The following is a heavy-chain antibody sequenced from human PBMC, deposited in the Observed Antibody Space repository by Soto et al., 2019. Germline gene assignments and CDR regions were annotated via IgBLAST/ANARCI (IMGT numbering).Heavy chain of an antibody. J-gene: IGHJ4*02. D-gene: IGHD1-1*01. Sequence: GGSLRLSRAASGFTFSSYGMHWVRQAPGKGLEWVAVIWYDGSNKYYADSVKGRFTIPRDNSKNTLYLQMNSLRAEDTAVYYCARASERGYIDYWGQGTLVTVSS. CDR1: GFTFSSYG. CDR3: ARASERGYIDY. CDR2: IWYDGSNK. V-gene: IGHV3-33*08.